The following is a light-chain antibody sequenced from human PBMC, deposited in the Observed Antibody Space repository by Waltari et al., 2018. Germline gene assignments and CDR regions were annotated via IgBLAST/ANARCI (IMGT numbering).Light chain of an antibody. V-gene: IGLV1-44*01. CDR1: SSNVGSNA. CDR2: NDA. Sequence: QSVLTQPPSASGTPGPRVTISCSGSSSNVGSNACNWYRQLPRPAPKLLIFNDADRPSGVPDRFSGSRSATSASLAISGLQSDDESTYYCASWDDSLDAYVFGSGTWVTVL. CDR3: ASWDDSLDAYV. J-gene: IGLJ1*01.